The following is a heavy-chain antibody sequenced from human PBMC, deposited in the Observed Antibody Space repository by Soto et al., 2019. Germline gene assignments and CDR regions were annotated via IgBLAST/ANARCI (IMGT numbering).Heavy chain of an antibody. D-gene: IGHD5-18*01. V-gene: IGHV1-18*01. CDR2: ISAYNGNT. CDR1: GYTFTSYG. CDR3: ARNVDTAMLGWFDP. J-gene: IGHJ5*02. Sequence: ASVKVSCKASGYTFTSYGISWVRQAPGQGLEWMGWISAYNGNTNYAQKLQGRVTMTTDTSTSTAYMELRSLRSDDTAVYYCARNVDTAMLGWFDPWGQGTLVTVSS.